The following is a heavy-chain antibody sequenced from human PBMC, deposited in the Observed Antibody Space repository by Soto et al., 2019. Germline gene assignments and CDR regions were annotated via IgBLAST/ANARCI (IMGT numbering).Heavy chain of an antibody. V-gene: IGHV4-4*07. Sequence: ETLSLTCTVSGASMNSYHWSWIRQPAGKGLEWIGHIHSSGSTNYNPSLKSRVTMSVDTSKNQFSLRLMSLTAADTAVYYCAKDQGVAAAGITWFDPWGQGSLVTVSS. J-gene: IGHJ5*02. CDR3: AKDQGVAAAGITWFDP. CDR2: IHSSGST. CDR1: GASMNSYH. D-gene: IGHD6-13*01.